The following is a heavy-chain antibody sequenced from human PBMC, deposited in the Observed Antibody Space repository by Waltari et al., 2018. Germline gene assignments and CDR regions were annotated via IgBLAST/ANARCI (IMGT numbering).Heavy chain of an antibody. V-gene: IGHV4-31*03. D-gene: IGHD3-22*01. CDR2: IYYSGTT. CDR3: ARDNGDSSVDS. CDR1: GGSISSGGYY. J-gene: IGHJ5*01. Sequence: QVQLQESGPGLVKPSQTLSLTCTFSGGSISSGGYYWSWIRQHPGKGLEWMGYIYYSGTTYYNPSLKSRINISVDTSKNLFSLKLSSVTAADTAVYYCARDNGDSSVDSWGQGALVTVSS.